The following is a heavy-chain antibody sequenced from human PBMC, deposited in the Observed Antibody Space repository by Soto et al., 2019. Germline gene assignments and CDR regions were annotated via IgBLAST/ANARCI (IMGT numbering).Heavy chain of an antibody. CDR1: GGTFSNHA. D-gene: IGHD2-2*01. CDR2: IIPIFTTT. Sequence: QVHLVQSGAEVKKPGSSVKVSCKAPGGTFSNHAINWVRQAPGQGLEWMGRIIPIFTTTNYAQKFQGRVTLTAEESTITAYLELSSLEHDDTAVYYCASEVAADGAFREDVFDIWGQGTLVTVSS. J-gene: IGHJ3*02. V-gene: IGHV1-69*12. CDR3: ASEVAADGAFREDVFDI.